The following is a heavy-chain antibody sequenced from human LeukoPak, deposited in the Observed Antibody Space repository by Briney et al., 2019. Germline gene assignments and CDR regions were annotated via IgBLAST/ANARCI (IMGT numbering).Heavy chain of an antibody. CDR3: ARDHPYCGGDCYFDY. CDR1: GGSISSYY. J-gene: IGHJ4*02. CDR2: IYTSGST. Sequence: SETLSLTCTVSGGSISSYYWSWIRQPAGKGLEWIGRIYTSGSTNYNPSLKSRVTMSVDTSKNQFSLKLSSVTATDTAVYYCARDHPYCGGDCYFDYWGQGTLVTVSS. V-gene: IGHV4-4*07. D-gene: IGHD2-21*01.